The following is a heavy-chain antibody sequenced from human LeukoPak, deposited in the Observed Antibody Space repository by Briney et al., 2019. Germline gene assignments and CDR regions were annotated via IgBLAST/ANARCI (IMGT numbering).Heavy chain of an antibody. V-gene: IGHV1-18*01. J-gene: IGHJ4*02. CDR2: ISTYNGNT. Sequence: GASVKVSCKASGYTFTSYGISWVRQAPGRGLEWMGWISTYNGNTNYAQKLQGRVTMTTDTSTSTAYMELSSLRSEDTAVYYCARGYCSSTSCLINFDYWGQGTLVTVSS. D-gene: IGHD2-2*01. CDR1: GYTFTSYG. CDR3: ARGYCSSTSCLINFDY.